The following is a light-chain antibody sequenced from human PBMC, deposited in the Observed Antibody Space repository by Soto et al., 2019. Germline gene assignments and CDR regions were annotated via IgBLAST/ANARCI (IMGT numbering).Light chain of an antibody. V-gene: IGKV3-11*01. Sequence: IVLTQSPVTLSLSLGERATLSCRASQNISSYLIWYQQKPGQAPRLLMYDVSNRATGIPARFSGSGSGTDFTLTISSLEPEDLAVYYCQQRSNWPRTFGQGTKVDIK. CDR1: QNISSY. CDR2: DVS. CDR3: QQRSNWPRT. J-gene: IGKJ1*01.